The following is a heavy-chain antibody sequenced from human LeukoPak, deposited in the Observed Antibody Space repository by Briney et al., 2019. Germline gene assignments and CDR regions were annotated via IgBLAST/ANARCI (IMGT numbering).Heavy chain of an antibody. D-gene: IGHD2-21*02. CDR3: ARIKCGGDCRGYYYYYHMDV. CDR2: IYTTGST. Sequence: PSETLSLTCTVSGYSISSGYYWGWIRQPAGKGLEWIGRIYTTGSTNYNPSLKSRLTISVDTSKNQFSLKLRSVTAADTAVYYCARIKCGGDCRGYYYYYHMDVWGKGTTVTISS. V-gene: IGHV4-61*02. CDR1: GYSISSGYY. J-gene: IGHJ6*03.